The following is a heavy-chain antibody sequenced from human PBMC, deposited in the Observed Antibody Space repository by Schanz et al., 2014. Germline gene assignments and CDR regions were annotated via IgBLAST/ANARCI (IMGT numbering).Heavy chain of an antibody. D-gene: IGHD2-2*01. Sequence: QLQLVQSGAEVKKPESSVKVSCKLSRGTFSSYTISWMRQAPGQGLEWMGKIIPVLNIATYAQRFQGRVSITADTSTSTAYMELSSLRYEDTALYYCARGTMPGTFDIWGQGTMVTVSS. V-gene: IGHV1-69*02. CDR1: RGTFSSYT. CDR3: ARGTMPGTFDI. J-gene: IGHJ3*02. CDR2: IIPVLNIA.